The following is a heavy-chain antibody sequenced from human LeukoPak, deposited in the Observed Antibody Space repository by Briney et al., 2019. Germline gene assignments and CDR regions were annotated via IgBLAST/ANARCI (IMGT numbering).Heavy chain of an antibody. CDR1: GLTFSSYW. V-gene: IGHV3-7*01. Sequence: GGSLGLSCAASGLTFSSYWMSWVRQAPGKGPEWVANIKPDGSGKYYVDSVKGRFTISRDNAENSLFLHMNSLRAEDTAVYYCARCAVAAAGDYWGRGTLVTVSS. J-gene: IGHJ4*02. CDR2: IKPDGSGK. D-gene: IGHD6-13*01. CDR3: ARCAVAAAGDY.